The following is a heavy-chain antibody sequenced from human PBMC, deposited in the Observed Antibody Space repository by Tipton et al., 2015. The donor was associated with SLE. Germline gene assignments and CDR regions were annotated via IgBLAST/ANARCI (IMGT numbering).Heavy chain of an antibody. Sequence: SLRLSCAASGFTFSSYSMSWIRQAPGKGLEWVSYISSSGSTIYYADSVKGRFTTSRDNAKNSLYLQMNSLRAEDTAVYYCARGGYCGGDCYSDYWGQGTLVTVSS. D-gene: IGHD2-21*01. CDR1: GFTFSSYS. V-gene: IGHV3-11*01. J-gene: IGHJ4*02. CDR3: ARGGYCGGDCYSDY. CDR2: ISSSGSTI.